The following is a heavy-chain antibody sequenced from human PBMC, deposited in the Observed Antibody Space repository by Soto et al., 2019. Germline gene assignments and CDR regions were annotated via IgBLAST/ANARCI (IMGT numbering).Heavy chain of an antibody. J-gene: IGHJ6*02. CDR3: ARGVPGYYAVDV. V-gene: IGHV3-74*01. CDR2: LNSGATTA. Sequence: EVQLMESGGGLVQPGGSLRLSCTASGLTFSTYWMHWVRQAPGKGLAWISRLNSGATTANYADSVRGRCTISRDNAKNTVYLQLNSLRDEDTAAYYCARGVPGYYAVDVWGLRTTVTVSS. CDR1: GLTFSTYW.